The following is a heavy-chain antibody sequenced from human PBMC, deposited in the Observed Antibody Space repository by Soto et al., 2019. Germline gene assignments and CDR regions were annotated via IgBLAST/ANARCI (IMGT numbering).Heavy chain of an antibody. CDR1: GFTFGVYA. D-gene: IGHD3-22*01. V-gene: IGHV3-49*03. CDR3: TRENYFDSYGYYSPAHFDY. Sequence: GGSLRLSCTASGFTFGVYAMSWFRQAPGKGLEWVSFIRSKAYGGTTEYAASVKGRFTISRDDSKSIAYLQMNSLRTEDTAVYYCTRENYFDSYGYYSPAHFDYWGQGALVTVSS. J-gene: IGHJ4*02. CDR2: IRSKAYGGTT.